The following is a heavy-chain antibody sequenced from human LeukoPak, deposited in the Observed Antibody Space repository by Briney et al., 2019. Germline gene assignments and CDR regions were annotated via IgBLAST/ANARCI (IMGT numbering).Heavy chain of an antibody. Sequence: ASVKVSCKASGYTFTSYDINWVRQDTGQGLEWMGWMNPNSGNTGYAQKFQGRVTMTRDTSISTAYMELSSLRSDDTAVYYCARLRVVPAANNWFDPWGQGTLVTVSS. J-gene: IGHJ5*02. CDR1: GYTFTSYD. CDR2: MNPNSGNT. CDR3: ARLRVVPAANNWFDP. D-gene: IGHD2-2*01. V-gene: IGHV1-8*01.